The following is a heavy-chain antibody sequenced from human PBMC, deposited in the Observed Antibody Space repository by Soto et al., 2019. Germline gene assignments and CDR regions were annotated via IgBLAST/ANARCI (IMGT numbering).Heavy chain of an antibody. J-gene: IGHJ4*02. Sequence: GGSLRLSCAASGFTFSSYWMHWVRQAPGKGLEWVSVIYSGGSTYYADSVKGRFTISRDNSKNTLYLQMNSLRAEDTAVYYCAYYYGSGSYALANFDYWAQGTLVTVSS. CDR3: AYYYGSGSYALANFDY. CDR1: GFTFSSYW. CDR2: IYSGGST. V-gene: IGHV3-53*01. D-gene: IGHD3-10*01.